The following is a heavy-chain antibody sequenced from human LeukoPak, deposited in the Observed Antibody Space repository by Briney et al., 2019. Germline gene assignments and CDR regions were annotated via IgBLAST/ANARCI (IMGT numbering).Heavy chain of an antibody. J-gene: IGHJ6*03. CDR2: LFSGGST. V-gene: IGHV3-53*05. Sequence: GGSLRLSCAASGFTVSSNYMTWVRQTPGKGLEWISLLFSGGSTYYADSVKGRFTISRDNSKNTLYLQMNSLRAEDTAVYYCARDGVGPAAFYYYYYMDVWGKGTTATVSS. CDR3: ARDGVGPAAFYYYYYMDV. CDR1: GFTVSSNY. D-gene: IGHD2-2*01.